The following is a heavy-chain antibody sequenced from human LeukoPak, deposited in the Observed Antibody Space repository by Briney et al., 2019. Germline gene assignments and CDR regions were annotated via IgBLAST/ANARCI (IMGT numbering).Heavy chain of an antibody. CDR3: TAREQLYSDFWSGYSFDY. CDR1: RFTFSNAW. V-gene: IGHV3-15*01. Sequence: GGSLRLSCAASRFTFSNAWMSWVRQAPGKGLEWVGRIKSKTDGGTTDYAAPVKGRFTISRDDSKNTLYLQMNSLKTEDTAVYYCTAREQLYSDFWSGYSFDYWGQGTLVTVSS. CDR2: IKSKTDGGTT. D-gene: IGHD3-3*01. J-gene: IGHJ4*02.